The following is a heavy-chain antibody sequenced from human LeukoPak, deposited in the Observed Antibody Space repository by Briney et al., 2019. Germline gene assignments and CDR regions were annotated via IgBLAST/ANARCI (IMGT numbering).Heavy chain of an antibody. CDR2: IKPDGSDK. Sequence: GGSLRLSCAASGFTFSSYWMSWVRQAPGKGLEWVANIKPDGSDKYYVDSVKGRFTISRDNAKNSLYLQMNSLRAEDTAVYYCARDWAVTPRYFDLWGRGTLVTVSS. CDR1: GFTFSSYW. CDR3: ARDWAVTPRYFDL. J-gene: IGHJ2*01. D-gene: IGHD4-17*01. V-gene: IGHV3-7*01.